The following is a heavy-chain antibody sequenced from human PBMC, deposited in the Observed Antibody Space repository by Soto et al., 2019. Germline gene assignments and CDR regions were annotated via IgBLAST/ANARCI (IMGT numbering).Heavy chain of an antibody. CDR2: INPNSGGT. D-gene: IGHD2-2*01. CDR1: GYTFTGYY. Sequence: QVQLVQSGAEVKKPGASVKVSCKASGYTFTGYYMHWVRQAPGQGLEWMGWINPNSGGTNYAQKFQGWVTMTRDPSISTAYMELSRLRSDDTAVYYCATNVLVPAAISGPYYYGMDVWGQGTTVTVSS. J-gene: IGHJ6*02. CDR3: ATNVLVPAAISGPYYYGMDV. V-gene: IGHV1-2*04.